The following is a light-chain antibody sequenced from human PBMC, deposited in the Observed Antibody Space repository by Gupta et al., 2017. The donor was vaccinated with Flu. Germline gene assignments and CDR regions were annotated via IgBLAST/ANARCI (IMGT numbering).Light chain of an antibody. Sequence: DIQMTQSPATLSASVGDRVTITCRASQTIDFWLAWYQQKPGKAPKLLMYTASTLESGVPSRFSGSGSGTEFSLTISSLQPVDFATYYCQQDIAYPWTFGQGTKVEVK. V-gene: IGKV1-5*03. J-gene: IGKJ1*01. CDR3: QQDIAYPWT. CDR1: QTIDFW. CDR2: TAS.